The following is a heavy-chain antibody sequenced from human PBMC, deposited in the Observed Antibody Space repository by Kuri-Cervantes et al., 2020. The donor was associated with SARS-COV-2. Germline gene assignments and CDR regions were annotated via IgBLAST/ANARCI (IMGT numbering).Heavy chain of an antibody. CDR2: ISYDGSNK. CDR1: GFTFSSYA. Sequence: GESLKISCAASGFTFSSYAMHWVRQAPGKGLEWVAVISYDGSNKYYADSVKGRFTISRDNSKNTLYLQMNSLRADDTAVYYCARDHRIAVAALDYWGQGTLVTVSS. CDR3: ARDHRIAVAALDY. D-gene: IGHD6-19*01. V-gene: IGHV3-30-3*01. J-gene: IGHJ4*02.